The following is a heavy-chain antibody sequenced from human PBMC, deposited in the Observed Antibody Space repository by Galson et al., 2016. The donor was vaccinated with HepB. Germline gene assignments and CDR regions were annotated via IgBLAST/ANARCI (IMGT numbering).Heavy chain of an antibody. Sequence: SLRLSCAGSGFTFSTYAVNWVRQAPGKGLEWVSGISGSGGRTYYADSVKGWFTISRDNSKNTLYLQMKSLRAEDTAVYYCAKEVVRFLHGYGMDVWGQGTTVTVSS. CDR2: ISGSGGRT. CDR3: AKEVVRFLHGYGMDV. D-gene: IGHD3-3*01. CDR1: GFTFSTYA. V-gene: IGHV3-23*01. J-gene: IGHJ6*02.